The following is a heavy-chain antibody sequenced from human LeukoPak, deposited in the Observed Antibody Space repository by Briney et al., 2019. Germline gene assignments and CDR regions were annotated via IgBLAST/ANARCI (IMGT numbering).Heavy chain of an antibody. CDR1: GFTFSSYG. J-gene: IGHJ4*02. CDR3: ARLGYSSFDY. V-gene: IGHV3-7*01. CDR2: IKQDGSEK. Sequence: PGGSLRLSCAASGFTFSSYGMHWVRQAPGKGLEWVANIKQDGSEKYYVDSVKGRFTISRDNAKNSLYLQMNSLRAEDTAVYYCARLGYSSFDYWGQGTLVTVSS. D-gene: IGHD5-12*01.